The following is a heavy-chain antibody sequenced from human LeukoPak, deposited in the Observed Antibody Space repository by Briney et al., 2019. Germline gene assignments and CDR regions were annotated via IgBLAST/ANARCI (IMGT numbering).Heavy chain of an antibody. CDR3: VGDGGSGYATYYYMDV. CDR2: IHHSGTT. J-gene: IGHJ6*03. Sequence: PSETLSLTCSVSGYSISGGFYWGWIRQPPGKGLEWIGNIHHSGTTYYNPSLKSRVTISVDTSKNQLSLKLRSVSAADTAIYYCVGDGGSGYATYYYMDVWGKGNTVTVSS. D-gene: IGHD5-12*01. V-gene: IGHV4-38-2*02. CDR1: GYSISGGFY.